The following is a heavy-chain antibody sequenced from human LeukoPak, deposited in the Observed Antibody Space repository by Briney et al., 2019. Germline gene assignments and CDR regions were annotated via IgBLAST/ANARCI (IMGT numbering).Heavy chain of an antibody. D-gene: IGHD5-18*01. V-gene: IGHV4-34*01. CDR2: INHSGST. CDR3: ARSTAMVVPFDY. J-gene: IGHJ4*02. CDR1: GGSFSGYY. Sequence: PSETLSLTCAVYGGSFSGYYWSWIRQPPGKGLEWIGEINHSGSTNYNPSLKSRVTISVDTSKNQFSLKLSSVTAADTAVYYCARSTAMVVPFDYWGQGTLVTVSS.